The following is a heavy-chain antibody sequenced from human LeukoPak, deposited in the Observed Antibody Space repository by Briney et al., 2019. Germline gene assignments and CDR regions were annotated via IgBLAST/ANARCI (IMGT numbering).Heavy chain of an antibody. Sequence: ASVKVSCKASGYTFTSYYMHWGRQAPGQGLEWMGIINPSGGSTSYAQKFQGRVTMTRDTSTSTVYMELSRLRSDDTAVYYCARVRWELIQTGAFDIWGQGTMVTVSS. J-gene: IGHJ3*02. V-gene: IGHV1-46*01. CDR3: ARVRWELIQTGAFDI. CDR2: INPSGGST. D-gene: IGHD1-26*01. CDR1: GYTFTSYY.